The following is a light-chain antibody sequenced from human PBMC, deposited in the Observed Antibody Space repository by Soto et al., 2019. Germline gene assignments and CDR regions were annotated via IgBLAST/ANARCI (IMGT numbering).Light chain of an antibody. CDR1: QGLLHSNGYNY. CDR3: MQALQTPIT. CDR2: LGS. V-gene: IGKV2-28*01. Sequence: DIVMTQSPLSLPVTPGEPASISCRSSQGLLHSNGYNYLDWFLQKPGQSPQLLIYLGSNRASGVPDRFSGSGSGTDFTLKISRVEAEDVAIYYCMQALQTPITFGQGTRLEIK. J-gene: IGKJ5*01.